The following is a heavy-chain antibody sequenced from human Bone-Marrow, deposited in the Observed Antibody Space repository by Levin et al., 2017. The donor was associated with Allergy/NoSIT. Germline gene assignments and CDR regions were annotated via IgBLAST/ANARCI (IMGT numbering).Heavy chain of an antibody. Sequence: PGESLKISCAASGFTFSSYAMSWVRQAPGKGLEWVSAISGSGGSTYYADSVKGRFTISRDNSKNTLYLQMNSLRAEDTAVYYCAKDHQYCTNGVCNPYYFDYWGQGTLVTVSS. CDR2: ISGSGGST. V-gene: IGHV3-23*01. J-gene: IGHJ4*02. D-gene: IGHD2-8*01. CDR1: GFTFSSYA. CDR3: AKDHQYCTNGVCNPYYFDY.